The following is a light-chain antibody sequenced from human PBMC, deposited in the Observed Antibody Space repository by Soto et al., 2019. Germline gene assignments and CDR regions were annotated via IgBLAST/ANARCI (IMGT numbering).Light chain of an antibody. CDR3: AAWDDSLNDL. CDR1: SSNIGDNP. J-gene: IGLJ1*01. CDR2: IND. Sequence: QSVLTQPPSSSGTPGQRSTISCSGSSSNIGDNPVNWYQQLPGAAPKLLIYINDQRPSGVPDRFSGSKSGTSASLAISGLQPEDEADYYCAAWDDSLNDLFATGTKVTVL. V-gene: IGLV1-44*01.